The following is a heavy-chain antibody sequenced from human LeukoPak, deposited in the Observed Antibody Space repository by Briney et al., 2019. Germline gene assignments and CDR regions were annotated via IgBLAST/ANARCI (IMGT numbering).Heavy chain of an antibody. V-gene: IGHV4-34*01. CDR3: ARFGWYFGYYFDY. J-gene: IGHJ4*02. CDR2: INHSGST. D-gene: IGHD6-19*01. Sequence: PSETLSLTCAVYGGSFSGYYWSWIRQPPGKGLEWIGEINHSGSTNYNPSLKSRVTISVDTSKNQFSLKLSSATAADTAVYYCARFGWYFGYYFDYWGQGTLVTVSS. CDR1: GGSFSGYY.